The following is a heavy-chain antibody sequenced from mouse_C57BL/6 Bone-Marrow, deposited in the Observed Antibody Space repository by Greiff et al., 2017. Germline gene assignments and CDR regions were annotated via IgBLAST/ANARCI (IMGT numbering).Heavy chain of an antibody. CDR2: IDPENGDT. V-gene: IGHV14-4*01. D-gene: IGHD1-1*01. CDR1: GFNIKDDY. CDR3: TTWYYGSSYVNYFDY. Sequence: EVQLQQSGAELVRPGASVKLSCTASGFNIKDDYMHWVKQRPEQGLEWIGWIDPENGDTEYASKFQGKAPITADTSSNTAYLQLSSLTSEDTAVYYGTTWYYGSSYVNYFDYWGQGTTLTVSS. J-gene: IGHJ2*01.